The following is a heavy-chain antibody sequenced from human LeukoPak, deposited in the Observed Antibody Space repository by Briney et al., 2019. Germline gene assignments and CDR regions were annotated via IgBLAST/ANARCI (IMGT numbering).Heavy chain of an antibody. CDR3: ARVMGIAAAGTHDYYYGMDV. CDR2: INPNSGGT. J-gene: IGHJ6*02. CDR1: GYTFTGYY. V-gene: IGHV1-2*02. D-gene: IGHD6-13*01. Sequence: ASVKVSCKASGYTFTGYYMHWVRQALGQGLEWMGWINPNSGGTNYAQKFQGRVTMTRDTSISTAYMELSRLRSDDTAVYYCARVMGIAAAGTHDYYYGMDVWGQGTTVTVSS.